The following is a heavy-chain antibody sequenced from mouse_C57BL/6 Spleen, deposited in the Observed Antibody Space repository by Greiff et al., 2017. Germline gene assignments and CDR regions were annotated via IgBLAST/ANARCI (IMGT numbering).Heavy chain of an antibody. D-gene: IGHD1-1*01. CDR2: IHPNSGST. V-gene: IGHV1-64*01. Sequence: VQLQQSGAELVKPGASVKLSCKASGYTFTSYWMHWVKQRPGQGLEWIGMIHPNSGSTNYNEKFKSKATLTVDKSSSTAYMQLSSLTSEDSAVYYCAHYGSSYGWFAYWGQGTLVTVSA. CDR3: AHYGSSYGWFAY. CDR1: GYTFTSYW. J-gene: IGHJ3*01.